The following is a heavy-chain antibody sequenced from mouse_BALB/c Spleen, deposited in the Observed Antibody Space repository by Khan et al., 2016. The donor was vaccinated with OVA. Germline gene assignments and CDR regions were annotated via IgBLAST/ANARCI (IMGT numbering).Heavy chain of an antibody. CDR2: IYPGSANT. Sequence: QVRLQQSGAELARPGASVKLSCKTSGYTFTDFYINWVKQRTGQGLEWIGDIYPGSANTYYNEKFKGKATLTVDTSSSTAYMQLSSLTSEDSAVXFGARSGSGSFAFWGQGLRVT. CDR3: ARSGSGSFAF. J-gene: IGHJ3*01. V-gene: IGHV1-77*01. CDR1: GYTFTDFY. D-gene: IGHD2-2*01.